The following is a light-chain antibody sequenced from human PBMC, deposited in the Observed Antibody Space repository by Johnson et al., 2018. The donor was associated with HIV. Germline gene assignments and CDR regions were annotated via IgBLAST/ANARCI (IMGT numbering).Light chain of an antibody. V-gene: IGLV1-51*01. Sequence: QSILTQPPSVSAAPGQKVTISCSGTSSNIGNNYVSWYQHLPGTAPKVLIYDNDKRPSGIPDRFSGSKSGPSATLGITGLQTGDEADYYCGTWDNSLSANVFGTGTKVTGL. CDR1: SSNIGNNY. CDR3: GTWDNSLSANV. CDR2: DND. J-gene: IGLJ1*01.